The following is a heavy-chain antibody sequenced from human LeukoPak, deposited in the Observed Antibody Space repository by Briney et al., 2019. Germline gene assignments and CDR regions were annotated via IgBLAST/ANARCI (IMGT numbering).Heavy chain of an antibody. D-gene: IGHD6-13*01. V-gene: IGHV1-69*04. CDR1: GDTFSSYA. CDR3: ARDDDSSSWYFAY. Sequence: VASVKVSCKASGDTFSSYAISWVRQAPGQGLEWMGRIIPIFGITNYAQKFQGRVTITTDKSTSTAYMELSSLRSEDTAVYYCARDDDSSSWYFAYWGEGALVTVSS. J-gene: IGHJ4*02. CDR2: IIPIFGIT.